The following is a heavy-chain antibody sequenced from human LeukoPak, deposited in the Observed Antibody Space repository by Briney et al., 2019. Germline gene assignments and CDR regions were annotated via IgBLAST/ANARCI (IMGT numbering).Heavy chain of an antibody. CDR1: GGSISSGDYY. CDR3: ARPYYYDSRINP. D-gene: IGHD3-22*01. J-gene: IGHJ5*02. V-gene: IGHV4-30-4*01. Sequence: SQTLSLTCTVSGGSISSGDYYWSWIRQPPGKGLEWIAYMYYSGRTYYNPSLKSRVTMSADTSKNQLSLKLSSVTAADTAVYYCARPYYYDSRINPWGQGILVTVSS. CDR2: MYYSGRT.